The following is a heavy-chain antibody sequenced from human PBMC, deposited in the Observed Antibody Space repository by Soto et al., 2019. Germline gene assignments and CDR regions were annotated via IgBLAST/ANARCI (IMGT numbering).Heavy chain of an antibody. CDR1: GFTFSSYA. V-gene: IGHV3-23*01. D-gene: IGHD6-13*01. CDR3: ARPYSISWYEYY. Sequence: PGGSLRLSCAASGFTFSSYAMSWVRQAPGKGLEWVSAISGSGGSTYYADSVKGRFTISRDNSKNTLYLQMNSLRAEDTAMYYCARPYSISWYEYYWGQGTLVTVSS. CDR2: ISGSGGST. J-gene: IGHJ4*02.